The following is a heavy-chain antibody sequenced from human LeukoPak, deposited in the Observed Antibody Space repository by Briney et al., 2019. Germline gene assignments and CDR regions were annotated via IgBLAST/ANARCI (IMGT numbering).Heavy chain of an antibody. J-gene: IGHJ4*02. V-gene: IGHV1-18*01. CDR2: ISAYNANT. D-gene: IGHD2-2*03. CDR3: ARGHFFGYFSSPFDY. CDR1: GYIFSSYG. Sequence: ASVKVSCKASGYIFSSYGISWVRQAPGQGLEWMGWISAYNANTNYVQKLQGRVTMTTDTSTSTAYMELRSLRSDDTAVYYCARGHFFGYFSSPFDYWGQGTLVTVSS.